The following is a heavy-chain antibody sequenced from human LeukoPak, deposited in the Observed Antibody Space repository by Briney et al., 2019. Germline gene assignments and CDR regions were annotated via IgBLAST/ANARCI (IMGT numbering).Heavy chain of an antibody. Sequence: SVKVSCKASGGTFISYAISWVRQAPGQGLEWMGGIIPIFGTANYAQKFQGRVTITADESTSTAYMELSSLRSEDTAVYYCARGVVGATLYYFDYWGQGTLVTVSS. CDR2: IIPIFGTA. V-gene: IGHV1-69*13. CDR1: GGTFISYA. CDR3: ARGVVGATLYYFDY. D-gene: IGHD1-26*01. J-gene: IGHJ4*02.